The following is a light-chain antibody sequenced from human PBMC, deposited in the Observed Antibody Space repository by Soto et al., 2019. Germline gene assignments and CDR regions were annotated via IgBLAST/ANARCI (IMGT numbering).Light chain of an antibody. J-gene: IGLJ2*01. Sequence: QSALTQPASVSGSPGQSITISCSGTSSDVGSYNYVSWYQQHPDRAPKLMIYDVSNRPSGVSNRFSGSKSGNTASVTISGLQAEDEADYYCSSYTSSSTLLFGGGTKVTVL. V-gene: IGLV2-14*01. CDR3: SSYTSSSTLL. CDR2: DVS. CDR1: SSDVGSYNY.